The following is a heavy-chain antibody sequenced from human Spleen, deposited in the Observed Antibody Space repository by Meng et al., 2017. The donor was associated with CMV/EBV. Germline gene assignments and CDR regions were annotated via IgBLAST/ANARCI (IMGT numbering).Heavy chain of an antibody. CDR1: GANFGTYA. CDR3: ARTRYDSSGYDAYYYYAMDV. CDR2: IIPIFGTA. D-gene: IGHD3-22*01. V-gene: IGHV1-69*05. Sequence: SVKVSCKASGANFGTYAVSWVRQAPGQGLEWMGGIIPIFGTANYAQKFQGRVTMTTDESTSTAYMELSSLRSEDTAVYYCARTRYDSSGYDAYYYYAMDVWGQGTTVTAP. J-gene: IGHJ6*02.